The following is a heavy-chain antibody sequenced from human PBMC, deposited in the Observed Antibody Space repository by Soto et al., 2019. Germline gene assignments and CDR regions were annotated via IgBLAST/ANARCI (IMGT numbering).Heavy chain of an antibody. J-gene: IGHJ5*02. CDR2: IIPILGRA. V-gene: IGHV1-69*01. CDR3: ERVRQYRNSTTCPNWFDP. Sequence: QVHLVQSGAEMKKPGSSVRVSCTASGDTFRNYAISWVRQAPGQGLEWMGGIIPILGRADYAQKFQGRVTITADESTNTAYRELSSMTSEDTAVYYCERVRQYRNSTTCPNWFDPWGQGTLVTVSS. D-gene: IGHD2-2*01. CDR1: GDTFRNYA.